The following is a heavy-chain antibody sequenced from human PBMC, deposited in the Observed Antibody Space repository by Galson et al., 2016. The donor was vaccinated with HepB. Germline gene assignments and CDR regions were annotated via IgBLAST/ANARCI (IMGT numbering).Heavy chain of an antibody. V-gene: IGHV3-13*01. CDR1: GFSFSLYD. J-gene: IGHJ6*04. CDR3: ARDKSLWTTPWNYGLDV. Sequence: SLRLSCAASGFSFSLYDMHWVRQVTGKGLEWVSAIGTAPGDTNYLDSVKGRFTLSRENADNSLYLQMNSLRPGDTAVYYCARDKSLWTTPWNYGLDVWGKGTTVTVSS. CDR2: IGTAPGDT. D-gene: IGHD4-17*01.